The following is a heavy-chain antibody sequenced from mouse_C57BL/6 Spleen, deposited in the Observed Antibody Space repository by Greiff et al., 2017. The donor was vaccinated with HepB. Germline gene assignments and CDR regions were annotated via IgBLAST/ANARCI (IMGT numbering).Heavy chain of an antibody. D-gene: IGHD1-1*01. CDR1: GYTFTSYW. J-gene: IGHJ4*01. CDR3: AGGIYYGTGYAMDY. V-gene: IGHV1-72*01. Sequence: QVQLKQPGAELVKPGASVKLSCKASGYTFTSYWMHWVKQRPGRGLEWIGRIDPNSGGTKYNEKFKSKATLTVDKPSSTAYMQLSSLTSEDSAVYYCAGGIYYGTGYAMDYWGQGTSVTVSS. CDR2: IDPNSGGT.